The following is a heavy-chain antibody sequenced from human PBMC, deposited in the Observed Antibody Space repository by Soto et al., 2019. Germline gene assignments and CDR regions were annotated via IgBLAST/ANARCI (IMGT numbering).Heavy chain of an antibody. CDR2: INHSGST. D-gene: IGHD3-10*01. Sequence: SETLSLTCAVYGVSFIGYYWSWILQPPGKGLEWIGEINHSGSTNYNPSLKSRVTISVDTSKNQFSLKLSSVTAADTAVYYCAREYPSMVLLVIITSKVGWFSPCGQGTLVLVSS. V-gene: IGHV4-34*01. CDR3: AREYPSMVLLVIITSKVGWFSP. J-gene: IGHJ1*01. CDR1: GVSFIGYY.